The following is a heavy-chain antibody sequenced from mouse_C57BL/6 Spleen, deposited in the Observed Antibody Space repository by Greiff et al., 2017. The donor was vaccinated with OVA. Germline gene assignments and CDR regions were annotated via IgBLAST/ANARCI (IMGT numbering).Heavy chain of an antibody. CDR1: GYAFTNYL. Sequence: VKLQESGAELVRPGTSVKVSCKASGYAFTNYLIEWVKQRPGQGLEWIGVINPGSGGTNYNEKFKGKATLTADKSSSTAYMQLSSLTSEDSAVYFCARDGYGSSYDYFDYWGQGTTLTVSS. CDR2: INPGSGGT. D-gene: IGHD1-1*01. J-gene: IGHJ2*01. V-gene: IGHV1-54*01. CDR3: ARDGYGSSYDYFDY.